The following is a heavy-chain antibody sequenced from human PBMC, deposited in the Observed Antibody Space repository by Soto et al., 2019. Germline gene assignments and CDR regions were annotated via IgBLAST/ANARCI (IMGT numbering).Heavy chain of an antibody. CDR2: ISCSGGST. CDR1: GFTFSSYA. V-gene: IGHV3-23*01. D-gene: IGHD4-17*01. CDR3: AKEGHDYGDCYWDY. J-gene: IGHJ4*02. Sequence: GGSLRLPCAPSGFTFSSYAMSWVRQAPGKGLEWVSAISCSGGSTYYADSVEGRFTISRDNSKNTLYLQMNSLRAEDTAVYYCAKEGHDYGDCYWDYWGEENLVTFAS.